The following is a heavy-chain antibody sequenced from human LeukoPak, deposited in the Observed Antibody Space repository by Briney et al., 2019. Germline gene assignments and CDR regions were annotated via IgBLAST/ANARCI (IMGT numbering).Heavy chain of an antibody. Sequence: PGGSLRLSCAASGFAFSSYGMHWVRQAPGKGLEWVGVIWYDGGNKYYADSVKGRFTISRDNSKNTLYLQMNSMRAEDTAVYYCAREGCSSTSCYIVNWFDPWGRGTLVTVS. CDR2: IWYDGGNK. CDR1: GFAFSSYG. J-gene: IGHJ5*02. V-gene: IGHV3-33*01. CDR3: AREGCSSTSCYIVNWFDP. D-gene: IGHD2-2*02.